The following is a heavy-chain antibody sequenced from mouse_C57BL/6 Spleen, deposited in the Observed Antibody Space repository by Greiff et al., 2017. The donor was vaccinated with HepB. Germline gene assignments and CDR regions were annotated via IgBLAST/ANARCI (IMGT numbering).Heavy chain of an antibody. J-gene: IGHJ4*01. CDR1: GYTFTDYY. V-gene: IGHV1-76*01. Sequence: VQLQQSGAELVRPGASVKLSCKASGYTFTDYYINWVKQRPGQGLEWIARIYPGSGNTYYNEKFKGKATLTAEKSSSTAYMQLSSLTSEDSAVYFCAREDAMYYWGQGTSVTVSS. CDR3: AREDAMYY. CDR2: IYPGSGNT.